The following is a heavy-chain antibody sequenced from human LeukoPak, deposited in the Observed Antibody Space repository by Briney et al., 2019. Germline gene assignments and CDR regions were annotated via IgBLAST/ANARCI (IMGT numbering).Heavy chain of an antibody. Sequence: PGGSLRLSCAASGFTFSSYAMSWVRQAPGKGLEWVSTIRGSDITTYYVDSVKGRFTISRDNSKNTLYLQMNSLRAEDTAVYYCAKDMGGGVVAGFDIWGQGAMVTVSS. V-gene: IGHV3-23*01. CDR3: AKDMGGGVVAGFDI. J-gene: IGHJ3*02. D-gene: IGHD6-19*01. CDR2: IRGSDITT. CDR1: GFTFSSYA.